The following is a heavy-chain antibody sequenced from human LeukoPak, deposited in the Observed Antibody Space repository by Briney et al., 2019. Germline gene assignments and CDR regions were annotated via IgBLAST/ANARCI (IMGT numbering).Heavy chain of an antibody. V-gene: IGHV1-69*06. CDR3: ARDSSGWYYYSDY. J-gene: IGHJ4*02. CDR1: GGTFSSYA. Sequence: SVKVSCKASGGTFSSYAISWVRQAPGQGLEWMGGIIPIFGTANYAQKFQGRVTITADKSTSTAYMELSSLRSEDTAVYYCARDSSGWYYYSDYWGQGTLVTASS. D-gene: IGHD6-19*01. CDR2: IIPIFGTA.